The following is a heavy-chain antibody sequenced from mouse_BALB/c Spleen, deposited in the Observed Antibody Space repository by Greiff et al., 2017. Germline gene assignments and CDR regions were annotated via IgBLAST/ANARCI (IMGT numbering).Heavy chain of an antibody. CDR2: INPYNGDT. CDR1: GYSFTGYF. D-gene: IGHD2-2*01. V-gene: IGHV1-37*01. CDR3: GRGDDGYDEDYYAMDY. Sequence: VQLQQSGPELVKPGASVKISCKASGYSFTGYFMNWVKQSHGKSLEWIGRINPYNGDTFYNQKFKGKATLTVDKSSSTAHMELLSLTSEDSAVYYCGRGDDGYDEDYYAMDYWGQGTSVTVSS. J-gene: IGHJ4*01.